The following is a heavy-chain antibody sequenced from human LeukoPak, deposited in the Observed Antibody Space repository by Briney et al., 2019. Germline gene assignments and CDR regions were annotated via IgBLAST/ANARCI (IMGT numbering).Heavy chain of an antibody. D-gene: IGHD5-24*01. CDR3: ARRGVEMAAIRPDNWFDP. CDR2: IYYSGST. J-gene: IGHJ5*02. Sequence: SETLSLTCTVSGGSISSTSYYWGWIRQPPGKGLEWIGNIYYSGSTYYNPSLKSRVTMSVDTSKNQFSLKLTSVTAADTAVYYCARRGVEMAAIRPDNWFDPWGQGTLVTVSS. CDR1: GGSISSTSYY. V-gene: IGHV4-39*07.